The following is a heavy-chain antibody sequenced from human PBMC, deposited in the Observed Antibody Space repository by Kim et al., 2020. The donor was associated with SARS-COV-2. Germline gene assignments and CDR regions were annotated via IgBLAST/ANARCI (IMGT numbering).Heavy chain of an antibody. J-gene: IGHJ6*03. CDR2: ISSSSSSI. Sequence: GGSLRLSCAASGFTFSTYSMNWVRQAPGKGLEWVSSISSSSSSIYYADSAKGRFTISRDNAKNSLYLQMNTLRAEDTAVYFCAIGPTFFGVLGDYYYYS. CDR3: AIGPTFFGVLGDYYYYS. V-gene: IGHV3-21*01. D-gene: IGHD3-3*01. CDR1: GFTFSTYS.